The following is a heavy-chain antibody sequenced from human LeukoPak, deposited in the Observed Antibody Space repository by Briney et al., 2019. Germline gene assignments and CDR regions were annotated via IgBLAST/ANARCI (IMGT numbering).Heavy chain of an antibody. J-gene: IGHJ4*02. CDR3: AKDGWIRRISLAGQDY. Sequence: PGGSLRLSCATSGFTFSSYGMHWVRQAPGKGLEWVAVTSYDGSDTYYADSVKGRFTISRDNSKNTLYLQINSLRAEDTAVYYCAKDGWIRRISLAGQDYWGQGTLVTVSS. CDR1: GFTFSSYG. D-gene: IGHD6-19*01. V-gene: IGHV3-30*18. CDR2: TSYDGSDT.